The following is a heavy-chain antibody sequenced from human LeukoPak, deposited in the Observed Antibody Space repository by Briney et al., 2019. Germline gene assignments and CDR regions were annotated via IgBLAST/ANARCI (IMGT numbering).Heavy chain of an antibody. Sequence: GGSLRLSCAASGVTFSNFGMTWVRQAPGKGLEWVSGISGSGASTYYADSVKGRFTISRDNSKNTLYLRMNSLRAEDTAVYYCAKLIWGSDIGDYWGRGTLVTVSP. V-gene: IGHV3-23*01. CDR3: AKLIWGSDIGDY. J-gene: IGHJ4*02. CDR2: ISGSGAST. CDR1: GVTFSNFG. D-gene: IGHD3-16*01.